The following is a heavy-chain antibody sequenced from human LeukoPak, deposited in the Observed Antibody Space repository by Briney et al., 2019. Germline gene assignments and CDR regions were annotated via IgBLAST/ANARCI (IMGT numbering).Heavy chain of an antibody. CDR1: GFPFHTFG. Sequence: GGSLRLSCAASGFPFHTFGMSWVRQAPGKGLEWVSSIRAGSDSTDYADSVKGRFTISRDNSKNTLYLQMNSLRAEDTALYYGANDYSPDYWGQGTLVTVSS. CDR2: IRAGSDST. J-gene: IGHJ4*02. V-gene: IGHV3-23*01. CDR3: ANDYSPDY. D-gene: IGHD2-15*01.